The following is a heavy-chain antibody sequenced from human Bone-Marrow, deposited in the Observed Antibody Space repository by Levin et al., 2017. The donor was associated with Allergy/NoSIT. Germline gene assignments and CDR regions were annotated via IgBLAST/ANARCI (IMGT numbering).Heavy chain of an antibody. V-gene: IGHV1-69*01. Sequence: KISCKASGGTFSSYAISWVRQAPGQGLEWMGGIIPIFGTANYAQNFQGRVTITADESTSTAYMELSSLRSEDTAVYYCARDPDGYSSGYYYWGQGTLVTVSS. CDR3: ARDPDGYSSGYYY. D-gene: IGHD3-22*01. CDR2: IIPIFGTA. CDR1: GGTFSSYA. J-gene: IGHJ4*02.